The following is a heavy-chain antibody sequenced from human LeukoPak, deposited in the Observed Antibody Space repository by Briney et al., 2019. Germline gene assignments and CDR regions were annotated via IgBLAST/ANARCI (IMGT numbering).Heavy chain of an antibody. Sequence: GGSLRLSCAASGFTFDDYAMHWVRQAPGKGLEWVSGISWNSGSIGYADSVKGRFTISRDNAKNSLYLQMNSLRAEDTALYYCAKQKAKYSYGQSHFDYWGQGTLVTVSS. D-gene: IGHD5-18*01. CDR2: ISWNSGSI. CDR3: AKQKAKYSYGQSHFDY. V-gene: IGHV3-9*01. CDR1: GFTFDDYA. J-gene: IGHJ4*02.